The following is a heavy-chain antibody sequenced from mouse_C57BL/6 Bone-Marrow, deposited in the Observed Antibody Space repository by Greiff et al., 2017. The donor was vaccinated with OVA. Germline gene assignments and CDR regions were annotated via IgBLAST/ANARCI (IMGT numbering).Heavy chain of an antibody. J-gene: IGHJ4*01. V-gene: IGHV1-64*01. CDR1: GYTFTSYW. CDR3: ARSTTTVGAGDYAMDY. CDR2: IHPNSGST. D-gene: IGHD1-1*01. Sequence: QVQLKQPGAELVKPGASVKLSCKASGYTFTSYWMHWVKQRPGQGLEWIGMIHPNSGSTNYNEKFKSKATLTVDKSSSTDYMQLSSLTSEDSAVYYCARSTTTVGAGDYAMDYWGQGTSVTVSS.